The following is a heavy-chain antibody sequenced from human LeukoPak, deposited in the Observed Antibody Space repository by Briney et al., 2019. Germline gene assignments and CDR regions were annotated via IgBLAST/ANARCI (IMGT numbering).Heavy chain of an antibody. V-gene: IGHV3-21*01. Sequence: GGSLRLSCSASGFTFTDYSMSWVRQAPGKGLEWVSIISSVSIYIYYADSVKGRFNISRDNAKNSLHLQMTSLRSEDTAVYFCAREGGTRDFYYYMDVWGKGTTVTVSS. CDR1: GFTFTDYS. CDR2: ISSVSIYI. D-gene: IGHD2-2*01. CDR3: AREGGTRDFYYYMDV. J-gene: IGHJ6*03.